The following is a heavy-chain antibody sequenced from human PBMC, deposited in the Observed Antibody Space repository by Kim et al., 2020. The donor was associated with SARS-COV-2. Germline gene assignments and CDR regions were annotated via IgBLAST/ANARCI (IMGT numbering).Heavy chain of an antibody. D-gene: IGHD5-12*01. CDR3: AREDPDSGYDSGLFYMGGGDAFDI. Sequence: ASVKVSCKASGYTFTSYAMNWVRQAPGQGLEWMGWINTNTGNPTYAQGFTGRFVFSLDTSVSTAYLQISSLKAEDTAVYYCAREDPDSGYDSGLFYMGGGDAFDIWGQGTMVTVSS. CDR2: INTNTGNP. V-gene: IGHV7-4-1*02. CDR1: GYTFTSYA. J-gene: IGHJ3*02.